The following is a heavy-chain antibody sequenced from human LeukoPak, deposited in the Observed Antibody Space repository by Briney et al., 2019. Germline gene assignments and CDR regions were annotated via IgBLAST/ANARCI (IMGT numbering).Heavy chain of an antibody. Sequence: PGGSLRLSCAASGFTFSSFVMSWFRQAPGKGLERVSAISGSGGDTYYADSVKGWFTISRDNVKNTLYLQMNSLRADDTAVYYCAKDLPNYYESSGYPSWGQGTLVTVSS. CDR3: AKDLPNYYESSGYPS. CDR2: ISGSGGDT. V-gene: IGHV3-23*01. CDR1: GFTFSSFV. D-gene: IGHD3-22*01. J-gene: IGHJ5*02.